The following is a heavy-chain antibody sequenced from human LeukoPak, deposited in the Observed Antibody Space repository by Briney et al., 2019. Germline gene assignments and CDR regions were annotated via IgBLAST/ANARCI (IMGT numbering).Heavy chain of an antibody. V-gene: IGHV3-48*04. CDR3: ARDPRVYSSSYYYYYMDV. D-gene: IGHD6-13*01. J-gene: IGHJ6*03. Sequence: PGGSLRLSCAVSGFTFSSYSMNWVRQAPGKGLDWVSYISSSSSTIYYADSVKGRFTIARDNAKNSLYLQMNSLRAEATAVYYCARDPRVYSSSYYYYYMDVWGKGTTVTVSS. CDR1: GFTFSSYS. CDR2: ISSSSSTI.